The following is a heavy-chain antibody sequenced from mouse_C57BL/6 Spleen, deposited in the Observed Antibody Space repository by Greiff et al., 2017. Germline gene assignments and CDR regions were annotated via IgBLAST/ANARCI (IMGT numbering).Heavy chain of an antibody. V-gene: IGHV1-63*01. CDR3: ARGDYYGSSSPFDY. CDR2: IYPGGGYT. D-gene: IGHD1-1*01. Sequence: VQLQESGAELVRPGTSVKMSCKASGYPFTNYWIGWAKQRPGRGLAWIGDIYPGGGYTNYNEKFKGKATLTADKFSSTAYMQFSSLTSEDSAIYYCARGDYYGSSSPFDYWGQGTTLTVSS. CDR1: GYPFTNYW. J-gene: IGHJ2*01.